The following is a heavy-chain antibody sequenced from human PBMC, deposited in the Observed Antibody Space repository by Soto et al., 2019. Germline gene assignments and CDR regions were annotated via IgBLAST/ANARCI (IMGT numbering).Heavy chain of an antibody. CDR2: INHSGST. J-gene: IGHJ6*02. CDR3: ASGIAAAGPYYSYGMDV. Sequence: QVQLQQWGAGLLKPSETLSLTCAVYGGSFSGYYWSWIRQPPRKGLEWIGEINHSGSTNYNPSLKSRVTISVDTSKNQFSLKLSSVTAADTAVYYCASGIAAAGPYYSYGMDVWGQGTTVTVSS. D-gene: IGHD6-13*01. CDR1: GGSFSGYY. V-gene: IGHV4-34*01.